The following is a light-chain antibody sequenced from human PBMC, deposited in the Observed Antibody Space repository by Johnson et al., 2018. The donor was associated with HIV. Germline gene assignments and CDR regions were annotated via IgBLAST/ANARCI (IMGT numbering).Light chain of an antibody. CDR2: ENN. CDR1: SSNIGNNY. J-gene: IGLJ1*01. V-gene: IGLV1-51*02. CDR3: GTWASSLSAGNYV. Sequence: QAVLTQPPSVSAAPGQKVTISCSGSSSNIGNNYVSWYQQLPGTAPKLLIYENNKRPSGIPDRFSGSKSGTSATLGITGLQTGDAADHYCGTWASSLSAGNYVFGSGTKVTVL.